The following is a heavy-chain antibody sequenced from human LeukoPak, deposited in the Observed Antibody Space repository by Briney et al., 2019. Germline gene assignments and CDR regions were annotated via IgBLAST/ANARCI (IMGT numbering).Heavy chain of an antibody. CDR3: ARDSPVAATGAYYLDY. Sequence: SVKVSCKASRDTFSSYAISWVRQAPGQGLEWMGGIIPIFGTANYAQKFQGRVTITADKSTSTAYMELSSLRSEDTAVYYCARDSPVAATGAYYLDYWGQGTLVTVSS. J-gene: IGHJ4*02. D-gene: IGHD2-15*01. CDR1: RDTFSSYA. V-gene: IGHV1-69*06. CDR2: IIPIFGTA.